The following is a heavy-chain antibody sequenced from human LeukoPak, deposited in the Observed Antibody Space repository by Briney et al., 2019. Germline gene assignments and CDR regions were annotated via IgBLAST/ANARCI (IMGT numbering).Heavy chain of an antibody. Sequence: ASVKVSCKASGYTFTSYGISWVRQAPGQGLEWMGWISAYNGNTNYAQKLQGRVTMTTDTSTSTAYMELRSLRSDDTAAYYCARDHTPGWSGYYPYYYYYMDVWGKGTTVTVSS. D-gene: IGHD3-3*01. CDR3: ARDHTPGWSGYYPYYYYYMDV. V-gene: IGHV1-18*01. CDR2: ISAYNGNT. CDR1: GYTFTSYG. J-gene: IGHJ6*03.